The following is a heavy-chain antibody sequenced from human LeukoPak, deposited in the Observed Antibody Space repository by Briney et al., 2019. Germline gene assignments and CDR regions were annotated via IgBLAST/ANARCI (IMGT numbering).Heavy chain of an antibody. D-gene: IGHD3-22*01. Sequence: SETLSLTCTVSGGSISSSSYYWGWIRQPPGKGLEWIGSIYYSGSTYYNPSLKSRVTISVDTSKNQFSLKLSSVTAADTAVYYCARRKDDSSGYSFDYWGQGTLVTVSS. CDR1: GGSISSSSYY. CDR2: IYYSGST. J-gene: IGHJ4*02. V-gene: IGHV4-39*07. CDR3: ARRKDDSSGYSFDY.